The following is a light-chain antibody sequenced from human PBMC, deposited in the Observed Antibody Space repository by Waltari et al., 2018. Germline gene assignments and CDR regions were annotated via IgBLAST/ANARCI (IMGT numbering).Light chain of an antibody. CDR1: QSVLYSPQNKNY. V-gene: IGKV4-1*01. Sequence: DIVMTQSPDSLAVSLGERATINCKSSQSVLYSPQNKNYLAWYQQKPGQPPKLLIYWAFTRESGVPDRFSGSWSGTDFTLTIDSLQAEDVAVYYCQQYYTSPYTFGQGTKLEIK. CDR3: QQYYTSPYT. CDR2: WAF. J-gene: IGKJ2*01.